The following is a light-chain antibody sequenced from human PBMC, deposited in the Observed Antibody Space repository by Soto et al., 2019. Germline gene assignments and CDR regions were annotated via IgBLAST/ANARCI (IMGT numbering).Light chain of an antibody. J-gene: IGKJ5*01. CDR3: RQYYSTPIT. CDR2: WAS. V-gene: IGKV4-1*01. CDR1: QSVLYSSNNKNY. Sequence: DIVMTQSPDSLAVSLGERATINGKSSQSVLYSSNNKNYLAWYQQKPGQPPKLLIYWASTRESGVPDRFSGSGSGTDFTLTISSLQAEDVAVYYCRQYYSTPITFGQGTRLEIK.